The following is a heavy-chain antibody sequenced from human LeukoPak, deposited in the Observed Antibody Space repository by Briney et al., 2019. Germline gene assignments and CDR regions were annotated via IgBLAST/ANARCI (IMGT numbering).Heavy chain of an antibody. CDR2: MNPNSGNT. Sequence: ASVNVSCKPSGYTFTRYDINGVRQATGQGREWMGWMNPNSGNTGYAQKVHGRVTMTRNTSISTAYMELSSLRSEDTGVYYCARGHRRIAAAGTEGDYWGQGTLVTVSS. CDR1: GYTFTRYD. V-gene: IGHV1-8*01. CDR3: ARGHRRIAAAGTEGDY. J-gene: IGHJ4*02. D-gene: IGHD6-13*01.